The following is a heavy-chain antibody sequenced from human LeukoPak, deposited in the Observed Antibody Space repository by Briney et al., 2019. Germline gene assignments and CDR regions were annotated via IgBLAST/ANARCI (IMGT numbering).Heavy chain of an antibody. Sequence: ASVKVSCKASGYTFTSYDINWVRQATGQGLEWMGWMNPNSGNTGYAQKFQGRVTMTRNTSISTAYMELSSLRSEDTAVYYCARGVRTRGGQKKYYYYYMDVWGKGTTVTISS. CDR3: ARGVRTRGGQKKYYYYYMDV. V-gene: IGHV1-8*01. D-gene: IGHD3-10*01. CDR2: MNPNSGNT. J-gene: IGHJ6*03. CDR1: GYTFTSYD.